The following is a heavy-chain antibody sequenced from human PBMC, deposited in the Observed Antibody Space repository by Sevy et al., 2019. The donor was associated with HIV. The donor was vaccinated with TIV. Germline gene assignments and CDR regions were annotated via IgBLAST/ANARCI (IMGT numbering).Heavy chain of an antibody. V-gene: IGHV4-34*01. Sequence: SETLSLTCAVYGGSFSGYYWCWIRQPPGKGLEWIGEINHSGSTNYNPSLKSRVTISVDTSKNQFSLKLSSVTAADTAVYYCARGLTDIVVVVAATDYYYGMDVWGQGTTVTVSS. CDR2: INHSGST. CDR3: ARGLTDIVVVVAATDYYYGMDV. J-gene: IGHJ6*02. D-gene: IGHD2-15*01. CDR1: GGSFSGYY.